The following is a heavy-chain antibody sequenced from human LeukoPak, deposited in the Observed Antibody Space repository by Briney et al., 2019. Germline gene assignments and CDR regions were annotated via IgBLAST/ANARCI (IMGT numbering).Heavy chain of an antibody. J-gene: IGHJ6*02. D-gene: IGHD4-17*01. CDR2: ISAYNGNT. CDR1: GYTFTSYG. V-gene: IGHV1-18*01. Sequence: ASVMVSSTASGYTFTSYGISWVRQAPGQGLEWMGWISAYNGNTNYAQRFQGRVTMTTDTSTSTAYMELRSLRSDDTAVYYCARVPPTVTTVFYYYYGMDVWGQGTTVTVSS. CDR3: ARVPPTVTTVFYYYYGMDV.